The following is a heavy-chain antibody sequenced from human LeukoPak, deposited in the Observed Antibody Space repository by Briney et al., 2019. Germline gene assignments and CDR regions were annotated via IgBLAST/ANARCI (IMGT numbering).Heavy chain of an antibody. J-gene: IGHJ3*02. V-gene: IGHV4-34*01. CDR1: GGSFSGYY. CDR3: ARPTDAFDI. CDR2: INHSGST. Sequence: SETLSLTCAVYGGSFSGYYWSWIRQPPGKGLQWIGEINHSGSTNYNPSLKSRVTISVDTSKNQFSLKLSSVTAADTAVYYCARPTDAFDIWGQGTMVTVSS.